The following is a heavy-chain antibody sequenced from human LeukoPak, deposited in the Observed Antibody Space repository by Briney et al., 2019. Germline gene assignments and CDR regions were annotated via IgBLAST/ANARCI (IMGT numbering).Heavy chain of an antibody. CDR2: INHSGST. CDR1: GGSFSGYY. Sequence: SETLSLTCAVYGGSFSGYYWSWLRQPPGKGREWIGEINHSGSTNYNPSLKSRVTVSVDTSNNQFSLKLTSVTAADRAVYYCVRGPYGSGISNWFDPWGQGTLVIVSS. J-gene: IGHJ5*02. V-gene: IGHV4-34*01. CDR3: VRGPYGSGISNWFDP. D-gene: IGHD3-10*01.